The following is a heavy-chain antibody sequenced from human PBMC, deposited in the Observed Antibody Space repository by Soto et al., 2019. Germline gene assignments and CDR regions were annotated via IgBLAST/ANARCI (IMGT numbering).Heavy chain of an antibody. D-gene: IGHD4-17*01. Sequence: EVQLVESGGGLVQPGGSLRVSCAASGFTFRSPRIHWVRQAPGKGLEWVSRIDTDGGGTSYADSVKGRFTISTDNAENTVYLQMNGLRVEDTAVYYCATVFDVWGQGTLVTVSS. CDR1: GFTFRSPR. J-gene: IGHJ4*02. CDR2: IDTDGGGT. V-gene: IGHV3-74*01. CDR3: ATVFDV.